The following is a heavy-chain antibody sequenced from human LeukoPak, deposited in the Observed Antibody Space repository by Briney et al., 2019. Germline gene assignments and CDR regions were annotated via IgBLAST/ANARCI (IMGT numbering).Heavy chain of an antibody. CDR1: GFTFGDYA. J-gene: IGHJ4*02. Sequence: GGSLRLSCTASGFTFGDYAMTWVRQAPGKGLEWVSVIFNGGSTYYADSVKGRFTISTDNSKNTVYLQMNSLRAEDTATYYCARGLYASGTYYNFFDHWAQGILVTVSS. D-gene: IGHD3-10*01. CDR3: ARGLYASGTYYNFFDH. CDR2: IFNGGST. V-gene: IGHV3-66*01.